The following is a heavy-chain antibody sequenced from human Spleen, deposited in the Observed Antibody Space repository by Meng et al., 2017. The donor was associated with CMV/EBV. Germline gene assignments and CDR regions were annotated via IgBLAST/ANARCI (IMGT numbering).Heavy chain of an antibody. V-gene: IGHV4-59*01. J-gene: IGHJ4*02. CDR2: IYYSGTI. CDR3: AREPTSGTSYFDY. Sequence: SETLSLTCTVSGGSISSYYWSWIRQPPGKGLEWIGYIYYSGTINYNPSLRSRITISVDTSKNQFSLKLSSVTAADTAVYFCAREPTSGTSYFDYWGQGTLVTVSS. CDR1: GGSISSYY. D-gene: IGHD5-12*01.